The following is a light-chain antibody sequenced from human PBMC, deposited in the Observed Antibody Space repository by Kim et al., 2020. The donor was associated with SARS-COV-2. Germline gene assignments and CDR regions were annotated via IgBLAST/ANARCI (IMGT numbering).Light chain of an antibody. V-gene: IGKV3-15*01. J-gene: IGKJ2*01. CDR2: DAI. CDR1: QSVGTK. Sequence: EVVMTQSPATLSVSPGERATLSCRASQSVGTKLAWYQQKPGQAPRLLIYDAITRATGIPARFSGSGSGTEFTLTISSLQSEDFALYYFQQYSWPPKYTFGQGTKLEI. CDR3: QQYSWPPKYT.